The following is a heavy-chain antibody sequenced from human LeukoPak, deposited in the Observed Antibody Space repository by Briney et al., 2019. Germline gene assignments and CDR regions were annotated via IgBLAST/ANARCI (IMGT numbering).Heavy chain of an antibody. CDR3: AKDARFSTYYYDSSGYYSSGHWYFDL. CDR2: ISGSGGST. V-gene: IGHV3-23*01. Sequence: GGSLRLSCAASGFTFSSYAMSWVRQAPGKGLEWVSAISGSGGSTYYADSVRGRFTISRDNSKNTLYLQMNSLRAEDTAVYYCAKDARFSTYYYDSSGYYSSGHWYFDLWGRGTLVAVSS. D-gene: IGHD3-22*01. J-gene: IGHJ2*01. CDR1: GFTFSSYA.